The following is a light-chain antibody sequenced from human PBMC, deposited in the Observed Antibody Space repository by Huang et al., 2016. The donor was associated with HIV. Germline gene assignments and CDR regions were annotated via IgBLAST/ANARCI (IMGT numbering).Light chain of an antibody. Sequence: EIVLTQSPGTLSLSPGERATLSCRASQSVSSRYLAWYQQKPGQAPRLLICVASYSATGIPDRFSGSGSGTDFTLTISRLEPEDLAVYYCQQYGTSRIFTFGPGTRVDIK. J-gene: IGKJ3*01. CDR3: QQYGTSRIFT. V-gene: IGKV3-20*01. CDR2: VAS. CDR1: QSVSSRY.